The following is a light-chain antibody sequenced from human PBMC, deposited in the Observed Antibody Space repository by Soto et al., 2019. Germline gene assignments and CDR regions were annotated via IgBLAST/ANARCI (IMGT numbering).Light chain of an antibody. CDR1: QSVSSN. J-gene: IGKJ1*01. CDR3: QQYEAVVT. V-gene: IGKV3-15*01. CDR2: GTS. Sequence: EIVMTQSPATLSLSPGERATLSCRASQSVSSNLAWYQQKPGQSPRLLIYGTSTRATGIPARFSGSGSGTDFTLTISRLEPEDVAVYYCQQYEAVVTFGQGTKVEI.